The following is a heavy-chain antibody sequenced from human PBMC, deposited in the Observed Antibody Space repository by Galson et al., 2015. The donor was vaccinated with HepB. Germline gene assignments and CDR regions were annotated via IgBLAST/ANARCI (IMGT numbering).Heavy chain of an antibody. Sequence: SETLSLTCTVSGYSISSGYYWGWIRQPPGKGLEWIGSIYHSGSTYYNPSLKSRVTISVDTSKNQFSLKLSSVTAADTAVYYCARAVAGTAGAFDIWGQGTMVTVSS. CDR1: GYSISSGYY. J-gene: IGHJ3*02. D-gene: IGHD6-19*01. V-gene: IGHV4-38-2*02. CDR2: IYHSGST. CDR3: ARAVAGTAGAFDI.